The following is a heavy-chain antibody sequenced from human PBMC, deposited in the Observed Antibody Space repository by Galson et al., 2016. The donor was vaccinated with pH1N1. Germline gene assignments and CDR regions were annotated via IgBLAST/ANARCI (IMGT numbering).Heavy chain of an antibody. V-gene: IGHV3-7*01. D-gene: IGHD1-26*01. Sequence: SLRLSCAASGFSFRSYWMSWVRQAPGKGLEWVASIYQDGSEEKYVDSVKGRFTISRDNAENLLYLRMNSLRAEDTAVYYCTREPYYPYYLDSWGQGTLVAVSS. CDR2: IYQDGSEE. J-gene: IGHJ4*02. CDR1: GFSFRSYW. CDR3: TREPYYPYYLDS.